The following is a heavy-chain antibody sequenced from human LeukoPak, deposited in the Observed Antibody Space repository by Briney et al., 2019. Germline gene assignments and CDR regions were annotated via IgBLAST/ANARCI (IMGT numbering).Heavy chain of an antibody. D-gene: IGHD6-19*01. J-gene: IGHJ4*02. V-gene: IGHV4-61*02. CDR2: IHTSGST. Sequence: PSQTLSLTCTVSGGSISSGSYYWSWIRQPAGKGLEWIGRIHTSGSTNYNPSLKSRVTISVDTSKNQFSLKLSSVTAADTAVYYCAAGYSSGWLDYWGQGTLVTVSS. CDR3: AAGYSSGWLDY. CDR1: GGSISSGSYY.